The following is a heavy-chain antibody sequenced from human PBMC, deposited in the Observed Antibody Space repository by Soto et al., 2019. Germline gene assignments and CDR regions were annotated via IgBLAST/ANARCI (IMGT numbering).Heavy chain of an antibody. V-gene: IGHV1-69*01. CDR2: IIPLFGTA. Sequence: QVQLVQSGAEVKKPGSSVKVSCKASGGTFSSFGFNWVRQAPGQGREWMGGIIPLFGTANYAEKFQGRVTISADEGTSTASMELIGLRSEDTAIYYCARDRSMDGYNSRSFDYWGQGTLVTVS. J-gene: IGHJ4*02. D-gene: IGHD5-12*01. CDR3: ARDRSMDGYNSRSFDY. CDR1: GGTFSSFG.